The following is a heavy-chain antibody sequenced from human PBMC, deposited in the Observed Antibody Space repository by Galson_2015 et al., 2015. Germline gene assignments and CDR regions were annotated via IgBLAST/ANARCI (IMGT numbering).Heavy chain of an antibody. CDR1: GGSISSYY. V-gene: IGHV4-59*01. CDR2: IYYSGST. J-gene: IGHJ4*02. D-gene: IGHD5-24*01. Sequence: ETLSLTCTVSGGSISSYYWNWIRQPPGKGLEWIGYIYYSGSTNYNPSLKSRVTISVDTSKNQFSLKLSSVTAADTAVYFCARMGHGYNFFDYWGQGTLVTVSS. CDR3: ARMGHGYNFFDY.